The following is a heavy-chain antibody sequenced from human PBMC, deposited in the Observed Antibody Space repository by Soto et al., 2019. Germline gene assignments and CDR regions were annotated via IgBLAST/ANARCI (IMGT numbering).Heavy chain of an antibody. Sequence: ASVKVSCKASGGTFSSYAISWVRQAPGQGLEWMGGIIPIFGTANYAQKFQGRVTITADESTSTAYMELSSLRSEDTAVYYCARGGPTIFGVPISTQMYYYYGMDVWGQGTTVTVSS. CDR1: GGTFSSYA. CDR3: ARGGPTIFGVPISTQMYYYYGMDV. J-gene: IGHJ6*02. D-gene: IGHD3-3*01. CDR2: IIPIFGTA. V-gene: IGHV1-69*13.